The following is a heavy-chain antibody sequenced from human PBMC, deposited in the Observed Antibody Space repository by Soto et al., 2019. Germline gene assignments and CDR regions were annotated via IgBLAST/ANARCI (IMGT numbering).Heavy chain of an antibody. CDR2: IKRDGSDT. Sequence: EVQLVESGGGSVQPGGSLRLSCTASGFTFSRHWMHWVRQAPGKGLVWVSRIKRDGSDTSYADDGKGRFTVSRDNTKNMLYLQMNSLRVEDTAVYYCARVGEFGSSLPYHASDLWGQGTLVTVSS. CDR3: ARVGEFGSSLPYHASDL. J-gene: IGHJ4*02. D-gene: IGHD3-10*01. CDR1: GFTFSRHW. V-gene: IGHV3-74*01.